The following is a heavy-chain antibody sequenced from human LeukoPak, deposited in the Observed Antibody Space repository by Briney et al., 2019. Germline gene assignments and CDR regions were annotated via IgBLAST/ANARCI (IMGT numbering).Heavy chain of an antibody. D-gene: IGHD3-10*01. CDR2: ISWNSGSI. CDR1: GFTFDDYA. V-gene: IGHV3-9*01. J-gene: IGHJ4*02. CDR3: AKDMEGMVRGAIFDY. Sequence: PGRSLRLSCAASGFTFDDYAMHWVRQAPGKGLEWVSGISWNSGSIGYADSVKGRFTISRDSAKNSLYLQMNSLRAEDTALYYCAKDMEGMVRGAIFDYWGQGTLVTVSS.